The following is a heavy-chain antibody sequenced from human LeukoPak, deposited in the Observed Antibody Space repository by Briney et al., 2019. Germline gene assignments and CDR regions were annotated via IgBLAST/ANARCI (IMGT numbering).Heavy chain of an antibody. CDR2: IYYSGST. CDR3: ARDEAYSSSLSLYAFDI. J-gene: IGHJ3*02. V-gene: IGHV4-39*07. D-gene: IGHD6-6*01. CDR1: GGSISSDSYY. Sequence: SETLSLTCTVSGGSISSDSYYWGWIRQPPGKGLEWIGSIYYSGSTYYNPSLKSRVTISVDTSKNQFSLKVSSVTAADTAVYYCARDEAYSSSLSLYAFDIWGQGTMVTVSS.